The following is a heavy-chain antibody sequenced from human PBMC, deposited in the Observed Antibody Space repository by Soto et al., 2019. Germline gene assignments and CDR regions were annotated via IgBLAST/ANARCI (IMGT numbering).Heavy chain of an antibody. CDR3: ARAMGTDGLCNHPFDI. J-gene: IGHJ3*02. D-gene: IGHD2-21*01. CDR2: IKHDGSEK. Sequence: EVQVVESGGGLVQPGGSLRLSCAASGFTFSRYWMDWVRQAPRKGLEWVATIKHDGSEKYYVDSVKGRFIISRDNAKNSLFLQMNGLRVEDPAVYICARAMGTDGLCNHPFDIWVQGTMVTVSS. V-gene: IGHV3-7*04. CDR1: GFTFSRYW.